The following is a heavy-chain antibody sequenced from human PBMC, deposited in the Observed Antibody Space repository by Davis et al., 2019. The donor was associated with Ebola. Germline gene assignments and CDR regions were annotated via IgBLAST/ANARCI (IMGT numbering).Heavy chain of an antibody. CDR2: MRPDGSEK. Sequence: GESLKISCIVSGFSITDSWMNWVRQAPGKGLEWVASMRPDGSEKWYEESVKGRFTISRDNAENSLYLQMNSLRVEDTAVYYCAKYLGNSYDYWGQGTLVTVSS. CDR3: AKYLGNSYDY. J-gene: IGHJ4*02. CDR1: GFSITDSW. D-gene: IGHD2/OR15-2a*01. V-gene: IGHV3-7*01.